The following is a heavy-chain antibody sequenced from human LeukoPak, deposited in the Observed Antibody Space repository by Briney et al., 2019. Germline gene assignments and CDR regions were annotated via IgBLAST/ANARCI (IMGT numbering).Heavy chain of an antibody. CDR1: GYTFTGYY. CDR2: INPNSGGT. J-gene: IGHJ5*02. Sequence: GASVKVSCKASGYTFTGYYMHWVRQAPGQGLEWMGWINPNSGGTNYAQKFQGRVTMTRDTSISTAYMELRSLRSDDTAVYYCARAPLGDTSWFDPWGQGTLVTVSS. V-gene: IGHV1-2*02. CDR3: ARAPLGDTSWFDP. D-gene: IGHD5-18*01.